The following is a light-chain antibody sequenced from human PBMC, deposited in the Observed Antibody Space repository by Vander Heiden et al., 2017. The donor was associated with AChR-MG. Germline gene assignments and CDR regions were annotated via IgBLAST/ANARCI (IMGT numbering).Light chain of an antibody. Sequence: QSVLTQPPSASGAPGQRVTISCTGSSSNIGASFEVHWYQQLPGTAHKLIIYGNNKRPSVVHDRFAGSKSGSSASLAIIGLQAEDEADYYCQSYDSGKLYVFGTGTKVTVV. V-gene: IGLV1-40*01. CDR1: SSNIGASFE. J-gene: IGLJ1*01. CDR2: GNN. CDR3: QSYDSGKLYV.